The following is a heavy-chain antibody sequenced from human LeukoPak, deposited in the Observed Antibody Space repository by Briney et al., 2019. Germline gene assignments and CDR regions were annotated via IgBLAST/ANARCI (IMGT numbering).Heavy chain of an antibody. CDR1: GYTSSSYG. V-gene: IGHV3-30*18. D-gene: IGHD3-10*01. J-gene: IGHJ3*02. CDR3: AKDARSLDAFDI. CDR2: ISYDGSNK. Sequence: GGSLRLSCAASGYTSSSYGMHWDRKAPSKGLEWVAVISYDGSNKYYADSVKGRFTISRDNSKNTLYLQMNSLRAEDTAVYYCAKDARSLDAFDIWGQGTMVTVSS.